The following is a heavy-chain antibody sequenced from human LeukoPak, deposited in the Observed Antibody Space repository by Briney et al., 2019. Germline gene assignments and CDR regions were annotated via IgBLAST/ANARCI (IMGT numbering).Heavy chain of an antibody. CDR3: ARDPPGMVRGVIGPYYFDY. V-gene: IGHV7-4-1*02. CDR2: INTNTGNP. CDR1: GYTFTIYA. Sequence: GASVKVSFKASGYTFTIYAMNWVRQAPGQGLEWMGWINTNTGNPTYAQGFTGRFVFSLDTSVSTAYLQISSLKAEDTAVYYCARDPPGMVRGVIGPYYFDYWGQGTLVTVSS. D-gene: IGHD3-10*01. J-gene: IGHJ4*02.